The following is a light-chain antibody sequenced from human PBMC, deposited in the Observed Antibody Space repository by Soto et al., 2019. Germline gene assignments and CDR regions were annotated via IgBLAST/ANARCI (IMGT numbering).Light chain of an antibody. CDR3: TSYTSSNTVL. CDR2: EVT. Sequence: QSALTQPASVSGSPGQSITISCTGTSSDVGGYKYVSWYQQHPGKAPKLMIYEVTNRHSRVSNRFSGSKSGNTASLTISGLQPEDEADYYCTSYTSSNTVLFGGGTQLTVL. J-gene: IGLJ2*01. CDR1: SSDVGGYKY. V-gene: IGLV2-14*01.